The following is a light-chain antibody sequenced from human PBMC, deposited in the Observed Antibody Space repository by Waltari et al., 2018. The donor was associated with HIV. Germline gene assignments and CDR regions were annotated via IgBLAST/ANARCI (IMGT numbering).Light chain of an antibody. V-gene: IGKV4-1*01. CDR3: QQYYSTPWT. J-gene: IGKJ1*01. CDR2: WAS. CDR1: QSVLYSSSNKNY. Sequence: DIVMTQSPDSLAVSLSERSTINCKSSQSVLYSSSNKNYLAWYQQKPVQPPKLLIYWASTRESGVPDRFSGSGSGTEFTLTISSLQAEDVAVYYCQQYYSTPWTFGQGTKVEIK.